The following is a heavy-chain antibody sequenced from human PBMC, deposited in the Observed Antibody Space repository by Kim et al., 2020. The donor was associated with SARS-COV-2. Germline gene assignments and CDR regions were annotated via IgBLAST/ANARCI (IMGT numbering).Heavy chain of an antibody. CDR2: GKP. J-gene: IGHJ4*02. CDR3: TRGSGVVGDY. Sequence: GKPGYAQRFQGRVTMTRDTSISTAYMELSSLRSEDTAVYYCTRGSGVVGDYWGQGTLVTVSS. V-gene: IGHV1-8*01. D-gene: IGHD6-25*01.